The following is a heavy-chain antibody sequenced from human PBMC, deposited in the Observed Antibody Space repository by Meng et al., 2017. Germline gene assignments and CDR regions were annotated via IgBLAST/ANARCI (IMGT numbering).Heavy chain of an antibody. V-gene: IGHV4-30-2*01. CDR1: GGSVSSGGYS. CDR2: IFHSGTT. Sequence: QLQLQESGSGLVKPSRTLSLTCAASGGSVSSGGYSWNWIRQPPGKGLEWIGYIFHSGTTYYNPSLESRVTISIDTSKNQFSLKVTSATAADTAVYYCARGYGGLDYWGQGTLVTVSS. D-gene: IGHD3-10*01. J-gene: IGHJ4*02. CDR3: ARGYGGLDY.